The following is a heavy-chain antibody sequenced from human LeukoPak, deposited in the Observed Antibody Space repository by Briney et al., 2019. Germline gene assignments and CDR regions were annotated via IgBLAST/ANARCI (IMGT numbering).Heavy chain of an antibody. CDR1: GFTFSSYG. J-gene: IGHJ4*02. V-gene: IGHV3-33*01. Sequence: PGGSLRLSCAASGFTFSSYGMHWVRQVPGKGLEWVAVIWYDGSNKYYADSVKGRFTISRDNSKNTLYLQMNSLRAEDTAVYYCAREKSISLFFDYWGQGTLVTVSS. CDR3: AREKSISLFFDY. CDR2: IWYDGSNK.